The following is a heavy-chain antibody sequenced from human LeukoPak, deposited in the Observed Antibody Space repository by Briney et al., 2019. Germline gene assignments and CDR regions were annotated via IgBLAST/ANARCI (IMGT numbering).Heavy chain of an antibody. CDR1: RFTFSNYW. CDR3: ARDGGNYSPQDY. V-gene: IGHV3-74*01. J-gene: IGHJ4*02. D-gene: IGHD1-26*01. CDR2: INGDGSMP. Sequence: GGSLRLSCAASRFTFSNYWMHWVRHAPGKGLVWVSCINGDGSMPTYADSVKGRFTISRDNAKNTLSLHMNSLRAGDTGVYYCARDGGNYSPQDYWGQGTLVTVSS.